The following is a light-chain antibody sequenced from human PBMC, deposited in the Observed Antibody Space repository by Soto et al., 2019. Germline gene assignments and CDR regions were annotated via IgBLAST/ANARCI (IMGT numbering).Light chain of an antibody. V-gene: IGLV2-23*01. CDR3: CSYAGSSTPVV. CDR2: EGS. Sequence: QSALTQPASVSGSPGQSITISCTGTSSDVGSYNLVSWYQQHPGKAPKLMIYEGSKRPSGVSNRFSGSKSGNTACLTISGLQAEDEADYYCCSYAGSSTPVVFGGGTKRAVL. J-gene: IGLJ2*01. CDR1: SSDVGSYNL.